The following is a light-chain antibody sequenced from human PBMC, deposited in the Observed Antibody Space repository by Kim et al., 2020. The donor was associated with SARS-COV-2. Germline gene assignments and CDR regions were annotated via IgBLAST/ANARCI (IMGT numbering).Light chain of an antibody. CDR2: AAS. V-gene: IGKV1-39*01. Sequence: DIQMTQSPSSLSASIGDRVSINCRASHNIISYLNWYQQQSGKAPKLLIFAASSLQSGVPSRFSGSGSETDFTLTINSLQPGDIAIYYCQQSFAIPYSFGQGTKLEI. CDR1: HNIISY. CDR3: QQSFAIPYS. J-gene: IGKJ2*03.